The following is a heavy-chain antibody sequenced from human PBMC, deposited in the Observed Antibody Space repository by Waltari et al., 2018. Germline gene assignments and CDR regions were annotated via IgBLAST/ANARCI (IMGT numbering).Heavy chain of an antibody. V-gene: IGHV1-8*02. Sequence: QVQLVQTGAEVLRPGAAVKVSCQASGYTFIHYVLNWVRQVAGQGLEWMGWVNPNSGTTAYAQKFQGRISLTWDTFTRTAYMELSNLRSDDTAVFYCARGRDVFANFDYNWFDPWGQGTLVTVSS. CDR2: VNPNSGTT. CDR3: ARGRDVFANFDYNWFDP. CDR1: GYTFIHYV. D-gene: IGHD3-3*01. J-gene: IGHJ5*02.